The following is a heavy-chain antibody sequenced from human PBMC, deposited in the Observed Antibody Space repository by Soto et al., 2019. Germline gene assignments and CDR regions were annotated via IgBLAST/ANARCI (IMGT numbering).Heavy chain of an antibody. CDR3: ARAGQYYDSSGYVN. CDR2: ISVYNGNT. CDR1: GYSFATSG. J-gene: IGHJ4*02. D-gene: IGHD3-22*01. V-gene: IGHV1-18*01. Sequence: QVKLVQSGTEVKKPGASLKVSCKSSGYSFATSGISWVRQAHGQGLEWMGWISVYNGNTNYDQKPHDRVTMTTDTSTTTVYLELRSMRSDDTAVYYCARAGQYYDSSGYVNWGQGTLVTVSS.